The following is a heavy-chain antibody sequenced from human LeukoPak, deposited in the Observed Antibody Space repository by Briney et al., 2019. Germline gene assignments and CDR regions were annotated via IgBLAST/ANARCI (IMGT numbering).Heavy chain of an antibody. CDR2: ITSSSAYI. CDR1: GFTFSTHS. J-gene: IGHJ4*02. CDR3: ARAGVVDFTNYGSAAFDY. V-gene: IGHV3-21*01. Sequence: GGSLRLSCAASGFTFSTHSMNWVRQAPGKGLEWVSSITSSSAYIYYADLVRGRFTISRDNAENSLFLQMNSLRVEDTAVYYCARAGVVDFTNYGSAAFDYWGQGTLVTVSS. D-gene: IGHD4-11*01.